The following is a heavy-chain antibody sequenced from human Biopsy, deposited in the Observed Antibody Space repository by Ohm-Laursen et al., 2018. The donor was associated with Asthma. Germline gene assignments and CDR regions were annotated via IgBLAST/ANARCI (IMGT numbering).Heavy chain of an antibody. D-gene: IGHD4-17*01. CDR2: HDHEGGGT. J-gene: IGHJ4*02. V-gene: IGHV1-24*01. CDR1: GYSLTDLS. CDR3: ASDFPKDYVIYNFQF. Sequence: ASVKVSCKISGYSLTDLSMHWVRQAPGQGLEWMGGHDHEGGGTVNARRFQGRVTMTEDTPTDTAYMELSSLSSDDTAVYYCASDFPKDYVIYNFQFWGQGTLVTVSS.